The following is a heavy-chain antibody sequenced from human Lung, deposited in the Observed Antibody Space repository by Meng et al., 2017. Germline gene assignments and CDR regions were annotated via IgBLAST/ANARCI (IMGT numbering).Heavy chain of an antibody. V-gene: IGHV4-34*01. D-gene: IGHD4-11*01. CDR3: ARGPTTMAHDFDY. J-gene: IGHJ4*02. Sequence: QVQLQQCGAVLLKPSETLSLTCVVSGGSFSDYYWSWIRQPPGKGLEWIGEINHSGSTNYNPSLESRATISVDTSQNNLSLKLSSVTAADSAVYYCARGPTTMAHDFDYWGQGTLVTVSS. CDR2: INHSGST. CDR1: GGSFSDYY.